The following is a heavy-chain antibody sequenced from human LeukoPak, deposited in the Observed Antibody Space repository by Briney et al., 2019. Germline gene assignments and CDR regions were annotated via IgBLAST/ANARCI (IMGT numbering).Heavy chain of an antibody. CDR3: AKGPPKYDILTGYYRSYYYYYMDV. CDR1: QFTFSNYE. Sequence: GGSLRLSCAASQFTFSNYEMNWVRQAPGKGLEWVSAISGSGGSTYYADSVKGRFTISRDNSKNTLYLQMNSLRAEDTAVYYCAKGPPKYDILTGYYRSYYYYYMDVWGKGTTVTVSS. V-gene: IGHV3-23*01. D-gene: IGHD3-9*01. J-gene: IGHJ6*03. CDR2: ISGSGGST.